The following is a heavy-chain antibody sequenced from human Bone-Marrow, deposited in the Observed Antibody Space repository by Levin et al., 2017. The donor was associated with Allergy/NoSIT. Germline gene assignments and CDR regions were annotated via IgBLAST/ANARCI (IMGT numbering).Heavy chain of an antibody. CDR3: ARGGQVNWNYFDY. J-gene: IGHJ4*02. D-gene: IGHD1-1*01. CDR2: INHSGST. CDR1: GGSFSGYY. Sequence: SETLSLTCAVYGGSFSGYYWSWIRQPPGKGLEWIGEINHSGSTNYNPSLKSRVTISVDTSKNQFSLKLSSVTAADTAVYYCARGGQVNWNYFDYWGQGTLVTVSS. V-gene: IGHV4-34*01.